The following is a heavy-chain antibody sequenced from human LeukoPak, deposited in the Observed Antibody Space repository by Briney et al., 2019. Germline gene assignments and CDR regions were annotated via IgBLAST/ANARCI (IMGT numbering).Heavy chain of an antibody. CDR3: ARSPVVVVAATRLRRWFDP. CDR1: GGSISSYY. D-gene: IGHD2-15*01. Sequence: SETLSLTCTVPGGSISSYYWSWIRQPPGKGLEWIGYIYYSGSTNYNPSLKSRVTISIDTSKNQFSLRLSSVTAADTAVYYCARSPVVVVAATRLRRWFDPWGQGTLVTVSS. V-gene: IGHV4-59*01. CDR2: IYYSGST. J-gene: IGHJ5*02.